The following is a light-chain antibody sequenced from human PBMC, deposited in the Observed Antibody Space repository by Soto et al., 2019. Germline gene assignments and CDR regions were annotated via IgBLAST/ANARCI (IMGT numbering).Light chain of an antibody. CDR3: CSYAGTFIYWV. J-gene: IGLJ3*02. V-gene: IGLV2-11*01. Sequence: QSALTQPRSVSGSPGQSVTISCAGTSSDVGSYNYVSWYQQHPGKAPKLMIFDVSERPSGVPARFSGSKSGNTASLTISGLQPEDEADYYCCSYAGTFIYWVFGGGTKLTVL. CDR2: DVS. CDR1: SSDVGSYNY.